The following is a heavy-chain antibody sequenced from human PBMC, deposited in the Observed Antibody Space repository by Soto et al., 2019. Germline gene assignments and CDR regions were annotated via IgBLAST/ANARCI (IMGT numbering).Heavy chain of an antibody. D-gene: IGHD2-2*01. V-gene: IGHV1-69*13. Sequence: ASVKVSCKASGGTFSSYAISWVLQAPGQGLEWMGGIIPIFGTANYAQKFQGRVTITADESTSTAYMELSSLRSEDTAVYYCARSYQPDDAFDIWGQGTMVTVSS. CDR1: GGTFSSYA. CDR2: IIPIFGTA. J-gene: IGHJ3*02. CDR3: ARSYQPDDAFDI.